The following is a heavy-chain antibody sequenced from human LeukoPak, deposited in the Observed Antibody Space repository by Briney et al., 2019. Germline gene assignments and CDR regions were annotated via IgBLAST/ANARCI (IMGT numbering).Heavy chain of an antibody. Sequence: ASVKFSCTASGYTVTSYGISWVRQAPGQGLEWMGCISAYGGNTNYAHKLQARFTITTDTSTSTAYMELRSLRSDDTAVYYCAREGLSPRYCSSTSCYRVYYYYYGMDVWGQGTTVTVSS. V-gene: IGHV1-18*01. D-gene: IGHD2-2*01. CDR1: GYTVTSYG. CDR2: ISAYGGNT. J-gene: IGHJ6*02. CDR3: AREGLSPRYCSSTSCYRVYYYYYGMDV.